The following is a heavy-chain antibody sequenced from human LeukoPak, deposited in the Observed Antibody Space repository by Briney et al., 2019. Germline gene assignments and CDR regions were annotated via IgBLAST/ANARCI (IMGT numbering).Heavy chain of an antibody. CDR3: ARYCGGDCNSSAFDF. Sequence: SETLSLTCTVSGGSISSHYWSWIRQPPGKGLEWIGYIYYSGSTNYNPSLRGRVTMSVDTSKNQFSLKLSSVTAADTAVYYCARYCGGDCNSSAFDFWGQGTMVTVSS. CDR2: IYYSGST. D-gene: IGHD2-21*02. J-gene: IGHJ3*01. CDR1: GGSISSHY. V-gene: IGHV4-59*11.